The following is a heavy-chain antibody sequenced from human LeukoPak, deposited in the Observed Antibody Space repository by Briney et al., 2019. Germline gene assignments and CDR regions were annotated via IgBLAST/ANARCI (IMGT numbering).Heavy chain of an antibody. CDR3: ARDTRSLIDY. J-gene: IGHJ4*02. CDR2: ISSNSATT. V-gene: IGHV3-48*01. CDR1: GFSFSTNS. Sequence: GGSLRLSCAASGFSFSTNSMNWVRQVPGKGLEWISYISSNSATTYYADSVKGRFTISRDNAKNSLYLHMNSLRADDTAVYYCARDTRSLIDYWGQGTLVTDSS. D-gene: IGHD1-26*01.